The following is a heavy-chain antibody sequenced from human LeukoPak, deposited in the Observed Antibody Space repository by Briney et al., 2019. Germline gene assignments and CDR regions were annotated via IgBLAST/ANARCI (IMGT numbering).Heavy chain of an antibody. CDR1: GYTFTSYG. Sequence: ASVKVSCKASGYTFTSYGISWVRQAPGQGLEWMGWISAYNGNTNYAQKLQGRVTMTTDTSTSTAYMELRSLRSDDTAVYYCARGNVHATLAVAGTSLGYYYGMDVWGQGTTVTVSS. V-gene: IGHV1-18*01. D-gene: IGHD6-19*01. CDR3: ARGNVHATLAVAGTSLGYYYGMDV. J-gene: IGHJ6*02. CDR2: ISAYNGNT.